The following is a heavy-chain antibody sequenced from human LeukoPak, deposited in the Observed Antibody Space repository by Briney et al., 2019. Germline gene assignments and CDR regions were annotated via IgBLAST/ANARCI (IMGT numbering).Heavy chain of an antibody. Sequence: SETLSLTCTASGGSISSYYWSWIRQPPGKGLEWIASVYYSGSTSYNPSLKSRVTISVDTSKNQFSLKLSSVTAADTAVYYCARGGDYGGYKWFDPWGQGTLVTVSS. CDR2: VYYSGST. V-gene: IGHV4-59*01. CDR1: GGSISSYY. J-gene: IGHJ5*02. D-gene: IGHD4-23*01. CDR3: ARGGDYGGYKWFDP.